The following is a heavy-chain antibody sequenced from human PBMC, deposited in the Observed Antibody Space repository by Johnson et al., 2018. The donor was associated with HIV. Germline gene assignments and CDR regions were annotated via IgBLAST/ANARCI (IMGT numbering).Heavy chain of an antibody. CDR3: AGDGRDLVTRGSFDV. CDR2: IWYDGNNK. Sequence: QMMLGESGGGVVQPGRSLRLSCAASGFTFSSYGMHWVRQTPGKGLQWVASIWYDGNNKYYADSVKGRFTISRDNSKNMVYLQMNSLRPGDTAVYYCAGDGRDLVTRGSFDVWGQGTVVTVSS. V-gene: IGHV3-33*01. J-gene: IGHJ3*01. CDR1: GFTFSSYG. D-gene: IGHD3-9*01.